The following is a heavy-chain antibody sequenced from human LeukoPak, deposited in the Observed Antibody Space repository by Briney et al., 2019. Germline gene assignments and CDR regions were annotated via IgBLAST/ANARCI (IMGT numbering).Heavy chain of an antibody. V-gene: IGHV1-8*03. CDR3: ARGGYGDYGHAFDI. D-gene: IGHD4-17*01. CDR1: GYTFTSYD. J-gene: IGHJ3*02. CDR2: MNPNSGNT. Sequence: ASVKVSCKASGYTFTSYDINWVRQATGQGLEWMGWMNPNSGNTGYAQKFQGRVTITRNTSISTAYMELSSLRSEDTAVYYCARGGYGDYGHAFDIWGQGTMVTVSS.